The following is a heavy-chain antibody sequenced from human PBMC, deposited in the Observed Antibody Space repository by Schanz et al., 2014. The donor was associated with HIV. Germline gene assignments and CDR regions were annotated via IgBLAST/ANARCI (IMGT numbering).Heavy chain of an antibody. CDR2: ISYDGRNK. CDR1: GFTFDSFG. D-gene: IGHD6-6*01. V-gene: IGHV3-30*18. CDR3: AKGWRGYSISSLVDY. J-gene: IGHJ4*02. Sequence: QVQLAESGGGVVRPGRSLRLSCAASGFTFDSFGMHWVRQAPGKGLEWVAVISYDGRNKYQAASVKGRFTVPRDNAKNTLYLQMNSLRADDTAVYYCAKGWRGYSISSLVDYWGQGSLVTVSS.